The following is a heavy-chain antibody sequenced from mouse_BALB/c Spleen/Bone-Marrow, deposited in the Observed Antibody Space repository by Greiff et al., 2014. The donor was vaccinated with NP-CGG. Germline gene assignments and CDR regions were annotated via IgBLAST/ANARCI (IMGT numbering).Heavy chain of an antibody. CDR3: ARGEIYYGSDGYYAMDY. D-gene: IGHD2-2*01. Sequence: EVQLQQSGPELVKPGASVKISCKASGYSFTGYYMHWVKQSHVKSLEWIGRINPYNGATSYNQNFKDKASLTVDKSSSTAHMELHSLTSEDSAVYYCARGEIYYGSDGYYAMDYWGQGTSVTVSS. CDR2: INPYNGAT. V-gene: IGHV1-31*01. CDR1: GYSFTGYY. J-gene: IGHJ4*01.